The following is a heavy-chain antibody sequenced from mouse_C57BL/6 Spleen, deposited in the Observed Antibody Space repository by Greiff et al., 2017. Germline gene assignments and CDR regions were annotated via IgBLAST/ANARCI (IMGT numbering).Heavy chain of an antibody. Sequence: QVQLKESGAELVRPGTSVKVSCKASGYAFTNYLIEWVKQRPGQGLEWIGVINPGSGGTNYNEKFKGKATLTADKSSSTAYMQLSSLTSEDSADYFCARDYYGSSYNYFDYWGQGTTLTVSS. J-gene: IGHJ2*01. V-gene: IGHV1-54*01. CDR2: INPGSGGT. CDR1: GYAFTNYL. D-gene: IGHD1-1*01. CDR3: ARDYYGSSYNYFDY.